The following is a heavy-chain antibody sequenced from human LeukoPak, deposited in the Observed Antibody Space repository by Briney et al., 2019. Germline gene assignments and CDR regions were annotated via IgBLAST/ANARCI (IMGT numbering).Heavy chain of an antibody. Sequence: GGSLRLSCAASGFTFSSYWMHWVRQAPGKGLVWVSRINSDGSSITYADSVKGRFTISRDNAKNTLYLQMNSLKTEDTAVYYCTSNDILTGYRYYYYYGMDVWGQGTTVTVSS. V-gene: IGHV3-74*03. J-gene: IGHJ6*02. CDR3: TSNDILTGYRYYYYYGMDV. CDR2: INSDGSSI. CDR1: GFTFSSYW. D-gene: IGHD3-9*01.